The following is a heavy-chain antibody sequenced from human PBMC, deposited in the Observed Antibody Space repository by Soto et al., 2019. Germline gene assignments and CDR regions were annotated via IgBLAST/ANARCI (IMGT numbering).Heavy chain of an antibody. CDR2: IDSGGDT. Sequence: EVQLVESGGGLIQPGGSLRLSCAASGLIISNNYMTWVRQAPGKGLEWVSLIDSGGDTYYADSVKGRFTLSRDSSKNTLYLQMNSVRAEDTAVYSCARGGSLYYYYGIDVWGQGTTVTVSS. J-gene: IGHJ6*02. CDR3: ARGGSLYYYYGIDV. V-gene: IGHV3-53*01. D-gene: IGHD3-16*01. CDR1: GLIISNNY.